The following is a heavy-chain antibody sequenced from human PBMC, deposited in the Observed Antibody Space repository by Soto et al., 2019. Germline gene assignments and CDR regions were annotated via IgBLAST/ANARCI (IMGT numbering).Heavy chain of an antibody. J-gene: IGHJ3*02. D-gene: IGHD3-3*01. CDR3: ARVLRFGVLRGMNAFDI. CDR2: IYCTGST. CDR1: GGPIRNNY. Sequence: PSETLSLTCTVSGGPIRNNYWSWIRQPPGKGLEWIGYIYCTGSTNYNPSLKSRVTISLDTSKNQFSLKLSSVTAADTAVYYCARVLRFGVLRGMNAFDIWGQGTMVTVSS. V-gene: IGHV4-59*12.